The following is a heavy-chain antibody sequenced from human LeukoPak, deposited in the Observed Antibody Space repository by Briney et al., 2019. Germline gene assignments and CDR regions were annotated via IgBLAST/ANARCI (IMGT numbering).Heavy chain of an antibody. CDR3: ARGSPRLCYDSSGYYYRFDY. V-gene: IGHV4-34*01. CDR1: GGSFSGYY. CDR2: INHSGST. Sequence: PSETLSLTCAVYGGSFSGYYWSWIRQPPGKGLEWIGEINHSGSTNYNPSLKSRVTISVDTSKNQFSLKLSSVTAADTAVYYCARGSPRLCYDSSGYYYRFDYWGQGTLVTVSS. D-gene: IGHD3-22*01. J-gene: IGHJ4*02.